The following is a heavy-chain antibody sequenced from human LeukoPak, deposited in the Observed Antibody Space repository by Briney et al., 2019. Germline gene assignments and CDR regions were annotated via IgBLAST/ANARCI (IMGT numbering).Heavy chain of an antibody. J-gene: IGHJ4*02. CDR2: ISSDGSNK. D-gene: IGHD3-22*01. V-gene: IGHV3-30-3*02. Sequence: GGSLRLSCAASGFTFSSHAMHWVRQAQGKGLEWVAVISSDGSNKFYADSVKGRLTISRDNSKNTLLLQMNSLRSEDTAVYYCAKHRFESGGYHSTDWGQGTLVTVSS. CDR1: GFTFSSHA. CDR3: AKHRFESGGYHSTD.